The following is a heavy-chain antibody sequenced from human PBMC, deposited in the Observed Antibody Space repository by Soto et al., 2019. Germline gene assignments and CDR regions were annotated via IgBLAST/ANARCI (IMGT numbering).Heavy chain of an antibody. CDR1: GGSFSVYY. V-gene: IGHV4-34*01. CDR2: INHSGST. J-gene: IGHJ6*02. CDR3: ARWAGYCSSTSCFISPWSHYYYYVTDV. Sequence: SDTVSLTCAVYGGSFSVYYWSWIRQPPGKGLEWIGEINHSGSTNYNPSLKSRVTISVDTSKNQFSLKLSSVTAADTAVYYCARWAGYCSSTSCFISPWSHYYYYVTDVSGQGSTVPLS. D-gene: IGHD2-2*03.